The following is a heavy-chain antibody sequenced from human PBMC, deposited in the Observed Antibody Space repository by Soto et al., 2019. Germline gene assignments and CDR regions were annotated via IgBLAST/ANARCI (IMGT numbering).Heavy chain of an antibody. CDR3: ARDRGYDSYYYYYGMDV. J-gene: IGHJ6*02. CDR2: ISAYNGNT. Sequence: ASVKVSCKASGYTFTSYGISWVRQAPGQGLEWMGWISAYNGNTNYAQKLQGRVTMTTDTSTSTAYMELRSLRSDDTAVYYCARDRGYDSYYYYYGMDVWGQGTKVTVSS. D-gene: IGHD5-12*01. V-gene: IGHV1-18*04. CDR1: GYTFTSYG.